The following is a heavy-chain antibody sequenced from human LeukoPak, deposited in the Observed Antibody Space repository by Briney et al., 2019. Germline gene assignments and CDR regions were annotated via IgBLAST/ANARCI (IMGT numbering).Heavy chain of an antibody. Sequence: GASVKVSCKASGYTITSYGISWVRQAPGQGLEWMAWISVYNANTKYAQKFQDRVTMTTDTSTSTAYMELRSLRSDDTAVYYCARQTFGEDLDYWGQGTLVTVSS. D-gene: IGHD3-10*01. CDR2: ISVYNANT. CDR1: GYTITSYG. J-gene: IGHJ4*02. V-gene: IGHV1-18*01. CDR3: ARQTFGEDLDY.